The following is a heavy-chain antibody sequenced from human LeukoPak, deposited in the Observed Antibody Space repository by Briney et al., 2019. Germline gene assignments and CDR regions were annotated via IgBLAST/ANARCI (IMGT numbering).Heavy chain of an antibody. Sequence: EASVKVSCKASGYTFTSYAMHWVRQAPGQRLEWMGWINAGNGNTKYSQKFQGRVTITRDTSASTAYMELSSLRSEDTAVYYCARGYSYGLFDYWGQGTLVTVSS. D-gene: IGHD5-18*01. CDR3: ARGYSYGLFDY. J-gene: IGHJ4*02. CDR1: GYTFTSYA. CDR2: INAGNGNT. V-gene: IGHV1-3*01.